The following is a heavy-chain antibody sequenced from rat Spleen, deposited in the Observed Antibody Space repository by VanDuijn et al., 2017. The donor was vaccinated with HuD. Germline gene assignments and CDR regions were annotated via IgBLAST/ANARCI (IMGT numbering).Heavy chain of an antibody. V-gene: IGHV5S23*01. Sequence: EVQLVESGGGLVQPGRSLKLSCAASGFTFNSYDMAWVRQAPTKGLEWVASISPSGGFTYYRDSVKGRFTISRDNAQNTLYLQMNSLKSEDTATYYCSNNWELYYWGQGVMVTVSS. D-gene: IGHD5-1*01. CDR2: ISPSGGFT. J-gene: IGHJ2*01. CDR3: SNNWELYY. CDR1: GFTFNSYD.